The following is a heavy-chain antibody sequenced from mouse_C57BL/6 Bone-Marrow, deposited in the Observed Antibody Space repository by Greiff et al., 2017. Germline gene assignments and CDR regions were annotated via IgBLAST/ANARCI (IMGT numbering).Heavy chain of an antibody. CDR3: ARLDFYSSSGDWYFDV. V-gene: IGHV1-85*01. Sequence: QVQLQQSGPELVKPGASVTLSCKASGYTFTSYDINWVKQRPGQGLEWIGWIYPRDGSTKYNEKFKGKATLTVDTSSSTAYMEIHSLTSADSAVDYCARLDFYSSSGDWYFDVWGTGTTVTVSS. D-gene: IGHD1-1*01. J-gene: IGHJ1*03. CDR1: GYTFTSYD. CDR2: IYPRDGST.